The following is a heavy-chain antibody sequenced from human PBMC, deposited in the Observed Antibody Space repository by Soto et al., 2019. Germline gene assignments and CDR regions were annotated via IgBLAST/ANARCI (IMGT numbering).Heavy chain of an antibody. CDR3: ARGPAQFDP. CDR2: INPMLGVA. J-gene: IGHJ5*02. V-gene: IGHV1-69*10. Sequence: ASVKVSCKASGGSFSSLVISWLRQAPGQGPEWMGGINPMLGVANFAQKFQDRVTITADESTTTAYMELSSLRSEDTAVYYCARGPAQFDPWGQGTMVNVS. CDR1: GGSFSSLV. D-gene: IGHD2-2*01.